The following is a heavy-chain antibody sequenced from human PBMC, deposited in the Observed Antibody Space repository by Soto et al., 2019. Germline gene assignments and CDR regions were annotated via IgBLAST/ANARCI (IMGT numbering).Heavy chain of an antibody. D-gene: IGHD3-10*01. CDR1: GGSISSYY. CDR2: IYYSGST. CDR3: ARDNLVRGVINYYYYGMDV. Sequence: SETLSLTCTVSGGSISSYYWSGIRQPPGKGLEWIGYIYYSGSTNYNPSLKSRVTISVDTSKNQFSLKLSSVTAADTAVYYCARDNLVRGVINYYYYGMDVWGQGTTVTVSS. V-gene: IGHV4-59*01. J-gene: IGHJ6*02.